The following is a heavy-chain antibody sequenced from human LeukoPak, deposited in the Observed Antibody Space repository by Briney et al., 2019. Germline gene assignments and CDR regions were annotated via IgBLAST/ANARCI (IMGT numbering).Heavy chain of an antibody. J-gene: IGHJ4*02. D-gene: IGHD6-13*01. CDR1: GFTFSSYA. Sequence: GGSLRLSCAASGFTFSSYAMHWVRQAPGKGLEYVSATSSNGGSTYYANSVKGRFTISRDNSKNTLYLQMGSLRAEDMAVYYCARVVGSSWYDYWGQGTLVTVSS. CDR2: TSSNGGST. CDR3: ARVVGSSWYDY. V-gene: IGHV3-64*01.